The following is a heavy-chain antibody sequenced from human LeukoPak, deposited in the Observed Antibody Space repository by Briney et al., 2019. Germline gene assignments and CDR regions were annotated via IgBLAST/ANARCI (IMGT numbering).Heavy chain of an antibody. V-gene: IGHV3-30*02. CDR1: GFTFSTYG. D-gene: IGHD5-18*01. J-gene: IGHJ6*02. CDR3: ARTDSFGMDV. Sequence: AGGSLRLSCAASGFTFSTYGMHWVRQAPGKGLEWLAFIRNDGSNKYYADSVKGRFTNSRDNSKNTVYLQMDSLRTEDTAVYYCARTDSFGMDVWGQGTTVTVSS. CDR2: IRNDGSNK.